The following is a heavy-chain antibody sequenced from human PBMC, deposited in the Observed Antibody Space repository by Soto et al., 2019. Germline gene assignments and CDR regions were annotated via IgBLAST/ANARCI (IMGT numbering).Heavy chain of an antibody. CDR3: TTGGLWFGELYIDV. V-gene: IGHV3-15*01. Sequence: GGSLRLSCAASGFTFSNAWMSWVRQAPGKGLEWVGRIKSKTDGGTTDYAAPVKGRFTISRDDSKNTLYLQMNSLKTEDTAVYYCTTGGLWFGELYIDVWGKGTTVTVSS. CDR2: IKSKTDGGTT. J-gene: IGHJ6*03. D-gene: IGHD3-10*01. CDR1: GFTFSNAW.